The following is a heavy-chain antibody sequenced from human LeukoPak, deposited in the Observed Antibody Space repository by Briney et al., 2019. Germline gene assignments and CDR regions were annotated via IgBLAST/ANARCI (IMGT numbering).Heavy chain of an antibody. Sequence: PGGSLRLSCAASGFTFSSSWMHWVRQAPGKGLVWVSHINSDGSSTTYADSVKGRFTISRDNAKNTLYLQMNSLRAEDTAVYYCARDRSYGLDVWGQGTTVTVSS. V-gene: IGHV3-74*01. J-gene: IGHJ6*02. CDR3: ARDRSYGLDV. CDR1: GFTFSSSW. CDR2: INSDGSST.